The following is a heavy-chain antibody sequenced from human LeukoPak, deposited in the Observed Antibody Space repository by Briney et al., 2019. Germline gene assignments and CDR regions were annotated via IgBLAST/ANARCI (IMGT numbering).Heavy chain of an antibody. CDR1: GGSISSSTYY. D-gene: IGHD6-13*01. V-gene: IGHV4-39*07. J-gene: IGHJ4*02. Sequence: SETLSLTCTVSGGSISSSTYYWGWIRQPPGKGLEWIGSIFYNGGTNYNPSLESRVTISVDTSKNQFSLKLSSVTAADTAVYYCARGLYSSSWPFDYWGQGTLVTVSS. CDR3: ARGLYSSSWPFDY. CDR2: IFYNGGT.